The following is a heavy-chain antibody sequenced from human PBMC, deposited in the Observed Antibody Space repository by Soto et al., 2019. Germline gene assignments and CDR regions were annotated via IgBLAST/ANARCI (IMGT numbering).Heavy chain of an antibody. CDR1: GFSLSNARMG. Sequence: SGPTLVNPTGTLTLTCTVSGFSLSNARMGVSWIRQPPGKALEWLAHIFSNDEKSYSTSLKSRLTISKDTSKSQVVLTMTNMDPVDTATYYCARITEMATIHHYYYGMDVWGQGTMVTVS. D-gene: IGHD5-12*01. J-gene: IGHJ6*02. CDR2: IFSNDEK. V-gene: IGHV2-26*01. CDR3: ARITEMATIHHYYYGMDV.